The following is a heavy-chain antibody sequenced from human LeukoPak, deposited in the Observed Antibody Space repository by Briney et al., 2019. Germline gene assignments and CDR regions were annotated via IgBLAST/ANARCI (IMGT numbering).Heavy chain of an antibody. D-gene: IGHD6-19*01. Sequence: ASVKVSCTASGYTFTSYYMHWVRQAPGQGLEWMGIINPSGGSTSYAQKFQGRVTMTRDTSTSTVYMEPSSLRSEDTAVYYCARFLAVTGLDYWGQGTLVTVSS. J-gene: IGHJ4*02. CDR2: INPSGGST. V-gene: IGHV1-46*01. CDR1: GYTFTSYY. CDR3: ARFLAVTGLDY.